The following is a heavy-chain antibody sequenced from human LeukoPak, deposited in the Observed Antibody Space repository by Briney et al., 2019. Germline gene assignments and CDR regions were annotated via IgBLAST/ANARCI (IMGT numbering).Heavy chain of an antibody. CDR1: GYSINSDSN. Sequence: SETLSLTCVVSGYSINSDSNWGWIRQPPGKGLEWIGTIAYSGTIYYSPSLKSRVTISKDTSRNQFYLDITPVTTADTAVYFCAKFGSSTGKGFDPWGQGTLVTVSS. J-gene: IGHJ5*02. V-gene: IGHV4-38-2*01. CDR3: AKFGSSTGKGFDP. D-gene: IGHD3-3*01. CDR2: IAYSGTI.